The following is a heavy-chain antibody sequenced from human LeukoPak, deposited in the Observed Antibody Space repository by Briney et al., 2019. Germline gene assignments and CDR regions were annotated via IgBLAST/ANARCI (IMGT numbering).Heavy chain of an antibody. CDR1: GYSFTTYW. Sequence: GESLKISCKGSGYSFTTYWISWVRQMPGEGLEWMGRIDPSDSYTDYSPSFEGHVSFSVDKSISTAYLQWSSLKASDTAMYYCVRQNYIASAGIRWFDPWGQGTLVTVSS. J-gene: IGHJ5*02. CDR3: VRQNYIASAGIRWFDP. D-gene: IGHD6-13*01. CDR2: IDPSDSYT. V-gene: IGHV5-10-1*01.